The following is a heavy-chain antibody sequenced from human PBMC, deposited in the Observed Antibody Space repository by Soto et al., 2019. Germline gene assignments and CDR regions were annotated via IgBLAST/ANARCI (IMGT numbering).Heavy chain of an antibody. Sequence: EVQLVESGGGLVQPGGSLRLSCAASGFTFSSYWMSWVRQAPGKGLEWVANIKQDGSEKYYVDSVKGRFTISRDNAQNSLYLQMNSLRAEDTAVYYCARVSSPPTGYCSSTSCYSGGFDPWGQGTLVTVSS. V-gene: IGHV3-7*01. CDR3: ARVSSPPTGYCSSTSCYSGGFDP. D-gene: IGHD2-2*01. CDR1: GFTFSSYW. CDR2: IKQDGSEK. J-gene: IGHJ5*02.